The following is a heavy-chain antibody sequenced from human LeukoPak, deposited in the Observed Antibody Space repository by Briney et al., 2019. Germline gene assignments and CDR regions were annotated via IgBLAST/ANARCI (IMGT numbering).Heavy chain of an antibody. CDR2: ITSSGSTI. CDR3: AKAPPYKKYFDY. J-gene: IGHJ4*02. CDR1: GFTFSDYC. D-gene: IGHD1-1*01. Sequence: GGSLRLSCAASGFTFSDYCLSWIRQAPGKGLEWVSYITSSGSTIYYVDSVKGRFTFSRDNAKNSLFLQMNSLRAEDTAVYYCAKAPPYKKYFDYWGQGTLVTVSS. V-gene: IGHV3-11*01.